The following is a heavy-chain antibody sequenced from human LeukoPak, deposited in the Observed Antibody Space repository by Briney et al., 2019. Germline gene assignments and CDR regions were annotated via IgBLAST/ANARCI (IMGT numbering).Heavy chain of an antibody. Sequence: GRSLRLSCAASGFTFSSYAMHWVRQAPGKGLEWMAVISYDGSNKYYADSVKGRFTISRDNSKNTLYLQMNSLRAEDTAVYYCARNARYSSSWGSDYWGQGTLVTVSS. CDR2: ISYDGSNK. D-gene: IGHD6-13*01. V-gene: IGHV3-30*04. CDR3: ARNARYSSSWGSDY. CDR1: GFTFSSYA. J-gene: IGHJ4*02.